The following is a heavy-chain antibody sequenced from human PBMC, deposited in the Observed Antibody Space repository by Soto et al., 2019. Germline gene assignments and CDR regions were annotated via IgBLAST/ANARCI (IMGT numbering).Heavy chain of an antibody. V-gene: IGHV1-2*02. J-gene: IGHJ3*02. CDR1: GYTFIGYY. CDR2: INPNSGGT. Sequence: ASVHVSCKASGYTFIGYYIHWVRQAPGQGLEWMGWINPNSGGTNYAQRFQGRFTISRDRSKNTVYLQMNSLTAGDTAVYYCAKATATGGGAFDISGQGTMVTVSS. CDR3: AKATATGGGAFDI. D-gene: IGHD2-8*02.